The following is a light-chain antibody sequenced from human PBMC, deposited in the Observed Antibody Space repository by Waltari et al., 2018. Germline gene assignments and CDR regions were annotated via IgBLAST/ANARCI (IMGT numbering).Light chain of an antibody. CDR1: SLRLLY. CDR3: HSRDSSGDVI. V-gene: IGLV3-19*01. Sequence: SSELTQDPAVSVSLGQTVRKTCQGNSLRLLYVSWFHQKPVQAPALVIYGKNNQPSGIPDRFSASTSGSTASLTITGAQAEDEADYYCHSRDSSGDVIIGGGTKLTVV. J-gene: IGLJ2*01. CDR2: GKN.